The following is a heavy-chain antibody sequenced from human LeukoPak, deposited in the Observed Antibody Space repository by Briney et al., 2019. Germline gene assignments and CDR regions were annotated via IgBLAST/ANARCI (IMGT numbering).Heavy chain of an antibody. CDR3: ARTRGAGSSGGGDNFDC. J-gene: IGHJ4*02. V-gene: IGHV3-33*01. CDR2: IWNDGSKK. CDR1: GFPFSSYG. D-gene: IGHD3-16*01. Sequence: GGSLRLSCAASGFPFSSYGMHWVRQAPGKGLEWVAVIWNDGSKKYYVDFVKGRFTISRDDSKNTLYLHMNSLRAEETAVYYCARTRGAGSSGGGDNFDCWGQGTLVTVSS.